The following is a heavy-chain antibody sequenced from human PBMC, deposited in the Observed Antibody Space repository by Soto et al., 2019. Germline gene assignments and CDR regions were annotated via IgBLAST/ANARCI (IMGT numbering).Heavy chain of an antibody. Sequence: QVSSKASSGGFPSHDKYWGRQATGQGREWMGWMNPNTGNSAYAQKFQGRVTVTSDTSITTGHMELGSLRSEDPAVYSCASRAETNGWNGFGDDKYYFDFWGQGTLVTVSS. CDR2: MNPNTGNS. D-gene: IGHD1-1*01. J-gene: IGHJ4*02. CDR3: ASRAETNGWNGFGDDKYYFDF. V-gene: IGHV1-8*01. CDR1: SGGFPSHD.